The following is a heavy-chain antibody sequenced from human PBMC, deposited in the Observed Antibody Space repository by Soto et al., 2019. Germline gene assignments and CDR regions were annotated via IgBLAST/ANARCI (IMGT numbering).Heavy chain of an antibody. V-gene: IGHV4-4*07. CDR1: GSSISSYY. CDR2: IYTSGST. CDR3: ARDLGGYNPYYFDY. J-gene: IGHJ4*02. Sequence: AETRSRTGRCSGSSISSYYVILIRPPAGKGLEWIGRIYTSGSTNYNPSLKSRVTMSVDTSKNQFSLKLSSVTAADTAVYYCARDLGGYNPYYFDYWGQGTLVTVSA. D-gene: IGHD3-10*01.